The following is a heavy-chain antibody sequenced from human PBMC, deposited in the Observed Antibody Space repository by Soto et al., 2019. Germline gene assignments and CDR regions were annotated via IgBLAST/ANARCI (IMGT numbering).Heavy chain of an antibody. CDR3: ARDKITGLFDY. Sequence: SETLSLTCAVYGGSFSGYYWTWILQPPGTGLELIGEINHSGSTNYNPSLKSRVTISVDTSKNQFSLKLTSVTAADTAVYYCARDKITGLFDYWGQGTLVTVS. CDR1: GGSFSGYY. J-gene: IGHJ4*02. D-gene: IGHD2-8*02. CDR2: INHSGST. V-gene: IGHV4-34*01.